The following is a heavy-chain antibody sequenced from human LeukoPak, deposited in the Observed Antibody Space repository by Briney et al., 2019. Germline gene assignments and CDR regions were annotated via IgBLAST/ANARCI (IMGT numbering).Heavy chain of an antibody. CDR3: ARGPGGRRGYHPLEDYYYYYYMDV. V-gene: IGHV1-18*01. CDR1: GYTFTSYG. Sequence: GASVKVSCKASGYTFTSYGINWVRQAPGQGLEWMGWISAYNGNTKYAQKLQGRVTMTTDTSTSTAYMELRSLRSDDTAVYYCARGPGGRRGYHPLEDYYYYYYMDVWGKGTTVTVSS. D-gene: IGHD3-22*01. J-gene: IGHJ6*03. CDR2: ISAYNGNT.